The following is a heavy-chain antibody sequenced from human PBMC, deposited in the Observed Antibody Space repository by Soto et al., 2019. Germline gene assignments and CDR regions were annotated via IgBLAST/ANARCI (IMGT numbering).Heavy chain of an antibody. V-gene: IGHV3-9*01. D-gene: IGHD4-17*01. Sequence: EVQLVASGGGLVQPGRSLRLSCAASGFTFDDYAMHWVRQAPGKGLEWVSGISWNSGSIGYADSVKGRFTISRDNAKNSLYLQMNSLRAEDTALYYCAKDIGTVTTSPHYYYGMDVWGQGTTVTVSS. CDR2: ISWNSGSI. CDR3: AKDIGTVTTSPHYYYGMDV. CDR1: GFTFDDYA. J-gene: IGHJ6*02.